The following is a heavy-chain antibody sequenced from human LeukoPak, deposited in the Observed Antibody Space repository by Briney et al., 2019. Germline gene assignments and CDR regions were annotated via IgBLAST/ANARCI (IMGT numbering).Heavy chain of an antibody. Sequence: PSETLSLTCTVSGGSISSYYWSWIRQPPGKGLEWIGYIYYSGSTNYNPSLKSRVTISVDTSKNQFSLKLSSVTAADTAVCYCARDIGHYYDSSGYEQWGQETLVTVSS. CDR3: ARDIGHYYDSSGYEQ. CDR1: GGSISSYY. J-gene: IGHJ4*02. CDR2: IYYSGST. D-gene: IGHD3-22*01. V-gene: IGHV4-59*01.